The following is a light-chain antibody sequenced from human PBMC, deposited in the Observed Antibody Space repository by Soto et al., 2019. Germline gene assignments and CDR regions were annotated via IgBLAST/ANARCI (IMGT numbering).Light chain of an antibody. J-gene: IGKJ5*01. V-gene: IGKV3-20*01. CDR2: GAS. CDR3: QQYGSSPIT. CDR1: QSVSSSS. Sequence: EIVLTQSPGTLSLSPGERATLSCRASQSVSSSSLAWYRQKPGQAPRLLIYGASSRATGIPDRFSGSGSGTDFTLTISRLEPEDFAMYYCQQYGSSPITFGQGTRLEMK.